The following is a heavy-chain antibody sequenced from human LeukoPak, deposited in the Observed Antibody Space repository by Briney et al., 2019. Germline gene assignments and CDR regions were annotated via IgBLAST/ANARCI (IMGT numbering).Heavy chain of an antibody. CDR1: GFTFSTFW. V-gene: IGHV3-74*01. J-gene: IGHJ4*02. CDR2: INHDGSST. Sequence: PGRSLRLSCAASGFTFSTFWMHWVRQAPGKGLVWVSRINHDGSSTNYADSVKGRFTISRDNAKNTLYLQMNSLRAEDTAVYYCARVAINDYGDYFDYWGQGTLVTVSS. CDR3: ARVAINDYGDYFDY. D-gene: IGHD4-17*01.